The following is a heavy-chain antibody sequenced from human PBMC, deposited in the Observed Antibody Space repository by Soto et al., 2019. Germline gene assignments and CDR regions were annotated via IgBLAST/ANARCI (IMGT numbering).Heavy chain of an antibody. V-gene: IGHV4-4*02. Sequence: SETLSLTCTLSGGSVRAPDWWNWVRQSPDKGLEWIAEVHISGHSNYNPSPRSRVSVSIDSSKNQFYLNLNSVTAADTAIYYCARVRQGCSANNCYFDPWGQGTQVTVSS. CDR1: GGSVRAPDW. CDR3: ARVRQGCSANNCYFDP. J-gene: IGHJ5*01. CDR2: VHISGHS. D-gene: IGHD1-1*01.